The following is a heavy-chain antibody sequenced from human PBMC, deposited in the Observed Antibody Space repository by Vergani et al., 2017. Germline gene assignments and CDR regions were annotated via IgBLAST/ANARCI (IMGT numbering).Heavy chain of an antibody. V-gene: IGHV4-34*01. CDR1: GGSFSGYY. CDR2: INHSGST. J-gene: IGHJ5*02. Sequence: QVQLQQWGAGLLKPSETLSLTCAVYGGSFSGYYWSWIRQPPGKGLEWIGEINHSGSTNYNPSLKSRVTISVDTSKNQFSLKLSSVTAADTAVYYCARGRGRYYGSGSLNWFDPWGQGTLVTVS. D-gene: IGHD3-10*01. CDR3: ARGRGRYYGSGSLNWFDP.